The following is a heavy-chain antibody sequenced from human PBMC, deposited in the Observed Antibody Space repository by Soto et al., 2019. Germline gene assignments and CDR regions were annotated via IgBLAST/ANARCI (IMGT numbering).Heavy chain of an antibody. J-gene: IGHJ5*02. CDR1: GSSLSTSGVG. D-gene: IGHD3-10*01. Sequence: SAPPPGNPTQIRTLAGTVSGSSLSTSGVGVGWIRQSPGKALEWLALIYWDDDKRYSPSLKSRLTITKDTSKNQVVLTVTDMDPVDTATHYCAHRVNMSRGHYNYFGLRAQGT. V-gene: IGHV2-5*02. CDR3: AHRVNMSRGHYNYFGL. CDR2: IYWDDDK.